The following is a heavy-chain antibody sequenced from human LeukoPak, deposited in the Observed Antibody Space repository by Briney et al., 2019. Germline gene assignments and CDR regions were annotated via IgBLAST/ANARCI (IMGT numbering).Heavy chain of an antibody. D-gene: IGHD3-9*01. CDR1: GFTFSDYY. CDR3: ARGRMTYYDILDYFDY. J-gene: IGHJ4*02. V-gene: IGHV3-11*01. CDR2: ISSSGSTI. Sequence: GGSLRLSCAASGFTFSDYYMSWIRQAPGKGLEWVSYISSSGSTIYYADSVKGRFTISRDNAKNSLYLQMNSLRAEDTAVYYCARGRMTYYDILDYFDYWGQGTLVTVSS.